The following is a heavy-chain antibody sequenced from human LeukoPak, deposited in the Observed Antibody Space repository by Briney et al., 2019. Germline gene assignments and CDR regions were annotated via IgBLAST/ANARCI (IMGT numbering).Heavy chain of an antibody. CDR2: INWNGGST. CDR3: ARGENFWSGYYTSWFDP. D-gene: IGHD3-3*01. CDR1: GFTFDDYV. J-gene: IGHJ5*02. V-gene: IGHV3-20*04. Sequence: GGSLRLSCAAPGFTFDDYVMSSVRQAPGKGLWWVSGINWNGGSTGYAESVTGRFTISRDNAKNSLYLQMNSLRAEDTALYYCARGENFWSGYYTSWFDPWGQGTLVTVSS.